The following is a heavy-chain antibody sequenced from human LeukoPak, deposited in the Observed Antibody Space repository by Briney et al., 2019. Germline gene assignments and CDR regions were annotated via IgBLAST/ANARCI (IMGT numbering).Heavy chain of an antibody. D-gene: IGHD3-22*01. J-gene: IGHJ4*02. Sequence: GGSLRLSCAASGFTFSSYAMHWVRQAPGKGLEWVSAISGSGGSTYYADSVKGRFTISRDNSKNTLYLQMNSLRAEDTAVYYCAKPHYYDSSGYPPEAYWGQGTLVTVSS. V-gene: IGHV3-23*01. CDR1: GFTFSSYA. CDR3: AKPHYYDSSGYPPEAY. CDR2: ISGSGGST.